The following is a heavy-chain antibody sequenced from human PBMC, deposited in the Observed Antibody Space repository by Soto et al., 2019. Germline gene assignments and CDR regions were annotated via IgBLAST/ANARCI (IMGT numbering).Heavy chain of an antibody. CDR2: IVVGSGNT. V-gene: IGHV1-58*01. J-gene: IGHJ6*02. CDR3: AADMGYYGSGSYFYYYYGMDV. D-gene: IGHD3-10*01. Sequence: QMQLVQSGPEVKNPGTSVKVSCKASGFNFASSAVQWVRQARGQRLEWIGWIVVGSGNTNYAQKFQERVTITRDMSTSTAYMELSSLRSEDTAVYYCAADMGYYGSGSYFYYYYGMDVWGQGTTVTVSS. CDR1: GFNFASSA.